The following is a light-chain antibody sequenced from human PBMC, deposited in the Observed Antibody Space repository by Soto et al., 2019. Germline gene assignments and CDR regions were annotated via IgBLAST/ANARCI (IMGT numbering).Light chain of an antibody. CDR1: RDISNS. Sequence: DIQITQSPSSVSASVGDRLTITCRASRDISNSLAWYQQTPGKAPKLLLRGASSLHRGVPSRFSGGGAGTEFTLTISRLQPEDFATYYCQQTSAFHRTFGQGT. V-gene: IGKV1-12*01. J-gene: IGKJ1*01. CDR2: GAS. CDR3: QQTSAFHRT.